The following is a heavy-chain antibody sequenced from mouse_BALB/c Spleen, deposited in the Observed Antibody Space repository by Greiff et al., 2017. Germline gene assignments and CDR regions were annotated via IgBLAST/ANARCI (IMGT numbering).Heavy chain of an antibody. D-gene: IGHD2-4*01. CDR1: GYSITSDYA. CDR3: ARLYDYSYYYAMDY. V-gene: IGHV3-2*02. CDR2: ISYSGST. J-gene: IGHJ4*01. Sequence: EVKLMESGPGLVKPSQSLSLTCTVTGYSITSDYAWNWIRQFPGNKLEWMGYISYSGSTSYNPSLKSRISITRDTSKNQFFLQLNSVTTEDTATYYCARLYDYSYYYAMDYWGQGTSVTVSS.